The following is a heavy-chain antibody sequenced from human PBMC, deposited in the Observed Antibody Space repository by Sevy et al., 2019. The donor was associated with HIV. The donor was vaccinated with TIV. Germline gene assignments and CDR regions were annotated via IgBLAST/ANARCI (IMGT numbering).Heavy chain of an antibody. J-gene: IGHJ4*02. D-gene: IGHD3-22*01. V-gene: IGHV3-7*01. CDR1: GFNLSPYW. CDR2: IKQDGNEK. Sequence: GGSLRLSCVASGFNLSPYWMTWVRQAPGKGLEWVANIKQDGNEKYYVDSVKVRFTVSRDNAKNALYLQMYSLRVEDMAVYFCASNTYHYDSNTYYPVYWGQGTRVTVSS. CDR3: ASNTYHYDSNTYYPVY.